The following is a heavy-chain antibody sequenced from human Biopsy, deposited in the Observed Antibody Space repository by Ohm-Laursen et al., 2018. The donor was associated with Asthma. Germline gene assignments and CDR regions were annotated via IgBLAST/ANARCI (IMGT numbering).Heavy chain of an antibody. CDR3: AKAERYFDWYWFDP. V-gene: IGHV3-30*18. CDR2: ISYDGSNK. J-gene: IGHJ5*02. Sequence: SLRLSCAASGFTFSSYGMHWVRQAPGKGLEWVAVISYDGSNKYYADSVKGRFTISRGNSKNTLYLQMNSLRAEDTAVYYCAKAERYFDWYWFDPWGQGTLVTVSS. CDR1: GFTFSSYG. D-gene: IGHD3-9*01.